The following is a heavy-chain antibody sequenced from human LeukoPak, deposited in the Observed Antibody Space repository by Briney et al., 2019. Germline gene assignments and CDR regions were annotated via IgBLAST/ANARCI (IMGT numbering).Heavy chain of an antibody. CDR2: ISAYNGNT. V-gene: IGHV1-18*01. CDR3: ARVPQRGQQLDY. J-gene: IGHJ4*02. Sequence: ASVKVSCKASGYTFTSYGISWVRQAPGQGLEWVGWISAYNGNTNYAQKLQGRVTMTTDTSTSTAYMELRSLRSDDTAVYYCARVPQRGQQLDYWGQGTLVTVSS. D-gene: IGHD6-13*01. CDR1: GYTFTSYG.